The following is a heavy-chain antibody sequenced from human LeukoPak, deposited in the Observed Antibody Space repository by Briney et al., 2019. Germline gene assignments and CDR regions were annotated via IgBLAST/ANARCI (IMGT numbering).Heavy chain of an antibody. D-gene: IGHD3-10*01. CDR1: GYTFTGYY. CDR2: INPNSGGT. J-gene: IGHJ4*02. Sequence: ASVKVSCKASGYTFTGYYIHWVRQAPGQGLEWMGWINPNSGGTNYAQKFQGKVTMTRDTSISTAYMELSSLRSDDTAVYYCARSGHVIIPSYYFDYWGQGTLVTVSS. CDR3: ARSGHVIIPSYYFDY. V-gene: IGHV1-2*02.